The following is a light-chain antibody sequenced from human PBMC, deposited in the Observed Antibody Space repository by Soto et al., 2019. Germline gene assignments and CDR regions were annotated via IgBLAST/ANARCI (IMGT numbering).Light chain of an antibody. CDR2: GAS. CDR1: QSLSNSF. CDR3: QQYGRLPLS. J-gene: IGKJ4*01. V-gene: IGKV3-20*01. Sequence: EILLTQSPGTLSLSPGDRATLSCRASQSLSNSFLAWYQQKPGQTPRLLISGASIRATDIPDRFSGSGSGTDFTLTISRLEPEDLAVYFCQQYGRLPLSFGGGTRVEIK.